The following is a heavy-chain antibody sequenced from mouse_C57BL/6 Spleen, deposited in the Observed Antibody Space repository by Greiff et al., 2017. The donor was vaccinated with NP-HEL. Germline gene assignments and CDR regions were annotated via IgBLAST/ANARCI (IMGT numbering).Heavy chain of an antibody. CDR2: IDPSDSYT. J-gene: IGHJ4*01. V-gene: IGHV1-59*01. D-gene: IGHD1-1*01. CDR3: ARHYGSSYPYAMDY. CDR1: GYTFTSYW. Sequence: QVQLQQPGAELVRPGTSVKLSCKASGYTFTSYWMHWVKQRPGQGLEWIGVIDPSDSYTNYNQKFKGKATLTVDTSSSTAYMQLSSLTSEDSAVYYGARHYGSSYPYAMDYWGQGTSVTVSS.